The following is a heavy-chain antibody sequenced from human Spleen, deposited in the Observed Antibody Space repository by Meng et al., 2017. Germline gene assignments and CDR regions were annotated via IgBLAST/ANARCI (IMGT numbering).Heavy chain of an antibody. D-gene: IGHD4-11*01. CDR3: ARGPTTMAHDFDY. J-gene: IGHJ4*02. Sequence: VQLQESGPVLVKPSGALSLPCTCSGGAFSDYYWSWIRQPPGNGLEWIGEINHSGSTNYNPSLESRATISVDTSQNNLSLKLSSVTAADSAVYYCARGPTTMAHDFDYWGQGTLVTVSS. V-gene: IGHV4-34*01. CDR1: GGAFSDYY. CDR2: INHSGST.